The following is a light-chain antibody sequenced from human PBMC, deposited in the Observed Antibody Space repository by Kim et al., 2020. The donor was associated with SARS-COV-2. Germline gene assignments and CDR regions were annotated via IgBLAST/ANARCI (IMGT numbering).Light chain of an antibody. CDR1: SSNIGRNT. CDR3: ATWDDRLDVLM. Sequence: QSVLTQPPSASGTPGQRVTIFCSGSSSNIGRNTVTWYQQFPGTAPRLLIDSNNRRPSGVSDRVSCSKSGPSASLAISALQSEDEADYYCATWDDRLDVLMFGGGTQLTVL. V-gene: IGLV1-44*01. CDR2: SNN. J-gene: IGLJ3*02.